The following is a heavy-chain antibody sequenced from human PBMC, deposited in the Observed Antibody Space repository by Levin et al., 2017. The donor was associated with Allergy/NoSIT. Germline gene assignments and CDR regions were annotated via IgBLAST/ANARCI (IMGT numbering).Heavy chain of an antibody. D-gene: IGHD2-15*01. CDR3: GRGAPWKLGYYFDY. J-gene: IGHJ4*02. V-gene: IGHV4-30-2*01. Sequence: SETLSLTCAVSGGSISSGAYSWSWIRQPPGKGLEWIGYIYHSGNTFYNPSLRSRVSLSVDTSKNQFSLRLNSVAAADTAVYFCGRGAPWKLGYYFDYWGQGSLVTVSS. CDR2: IYHSGNT. CDR1: GGSISSGAYS.